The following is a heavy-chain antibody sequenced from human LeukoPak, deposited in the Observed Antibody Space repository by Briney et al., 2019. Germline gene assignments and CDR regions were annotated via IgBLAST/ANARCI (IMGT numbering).Heavy chain of an antibody. J-gene: IGHJ4*02. CDR3: ATYRQVLLPFES. Sequence: GGSLRLSCAASGFTFSSYAMSWVRQAPGKGLEWVSAISGSGGSTYYADSVKGRFTISRDNSKNTLYLQMNSLRAEGTAIYYCATYRQVLLPFESWGQGTLVTVSS. CDR2: ISGSGGST. V-gene: IGHV3-23*01. D-gene: IGHD2-8*02. CDR1: GFTFSSYA.